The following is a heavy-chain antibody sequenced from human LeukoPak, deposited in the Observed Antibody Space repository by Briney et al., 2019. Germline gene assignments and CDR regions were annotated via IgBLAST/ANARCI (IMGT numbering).Heavy chain of an antibody. Sequence: GGSLRLSCAASGFTFSSYEMNWVRQAPGKGLEWVSYISSSGSTIYYADSVKGRFTISRDNSKNTLYLQMNSLRAEDTAVYYCAKDSDYYGSGSYWNYWGQGTLVTVSS. CDR2: ISSSGSTI. V-gene: IGHV3-48*03. CDR1: GFTFSSYE. CDR3: AKDSDYYGSGSYWNY. D-gene: IGHD3-10*01. J-gene: IGHJ4*02.